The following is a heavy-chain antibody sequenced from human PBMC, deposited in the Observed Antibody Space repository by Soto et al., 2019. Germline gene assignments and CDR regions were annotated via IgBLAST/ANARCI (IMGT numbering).Heavy chain of an antibody. V-gene: IGHV4-34*01. CDR2: INHSGST. J-gene: IGHJ6*03. CDR3: ASSSPPSPYYYYYYMDV. Sequence: LETLSLTCAVYGGSFSGYYWSWIRQPPGKGLEWIGEINHSGSTNYNPSLKSRVTISVDTSKNQFSLKLSSVTAADTAVYYCASSSPPSPYYYYYYMDVWGKGTTVTV. D-gene: IGHD2-2*01. CDR1: GGSFSGYY.